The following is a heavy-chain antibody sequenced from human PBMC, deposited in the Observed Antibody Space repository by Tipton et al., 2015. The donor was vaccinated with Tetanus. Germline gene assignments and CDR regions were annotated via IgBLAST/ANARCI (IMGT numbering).Heavy chain of an antibody. CDR1: GDSIRSEDYY. CDR3: ARLTCSSPSCYYYYYYYVDV. Sequence: LRLSCSVSGDSIRSEDYYWGWIRQSPGKGLEWLGYIYYSGSTYNNPSPKSRVSISLDESKNQFSLSLNSVTAADSATYYCARLTCSSPSCYYYYYYYVDVWGTGTAVAVSS. J-gene: IGHJ6*03. CDR2: IYYSGST. V-gene: IGHV4-30-4*01. D-gene: IGHD2-2*01.